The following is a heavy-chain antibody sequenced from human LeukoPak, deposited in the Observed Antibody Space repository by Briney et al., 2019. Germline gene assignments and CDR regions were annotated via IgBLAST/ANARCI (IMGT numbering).Heavy chain of an antibody. Sequence: GGSLRLSCAASGFTFSSYEMNWVRQAPGKGLEWVSYISSSGSTIYYADSVKGRFTISRDNAKNSLYLQTNSLRAEDTAVYYCARGYNWNANYFDYWGQGTLVTVSS. CDR1: GFTFSSYE. D-gene: IGHD1-20*01. CDR2: ISSSGSTI. CDR3: ARGYNWNANYFDY. V-gene: IGHV3-48*03. J-gene: IGHJ4*02.